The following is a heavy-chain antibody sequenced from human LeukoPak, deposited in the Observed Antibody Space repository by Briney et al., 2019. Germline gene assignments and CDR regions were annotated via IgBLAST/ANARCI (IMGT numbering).Heavy chain of an antibody. J-gene: IGHJ4*02. CDR1: GFTFSSYA. CDR2: ISYDGSNK. Sequence: PGGSLRLSCAASGFTFSSYAMHWVRQAPGKGLEWVAVISYDGSNKYYADSVKGRFTISRDNSKNTLYLQMNSLRAEDTAVYYCARARNWATFDYWGQGTLVTVSS. CDR3: ARARNWATFDY. V-gene: IGHV3-30-3*01. D-gene: IGHD7-27*01.